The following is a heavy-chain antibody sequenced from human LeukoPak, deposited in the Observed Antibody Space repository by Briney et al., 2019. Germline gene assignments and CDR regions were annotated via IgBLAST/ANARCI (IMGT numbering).Heavy chain of an antibody. J-gene: IGHJ6*02. V-gene: IGHV3-11*01. Sequence: GGSLRLSCAASGFTFSDYYMSWIRQAPGKGLEWVSYISSSGSTIYYADSVKGRFTISRDNAKNSLYLQMNSLRAEDTAVYYCAREKAGTTRRGAYYYGMDVWGQGTTVTVSS. CDR1: GFTFSDYY. D-gene: IGHD1-1*01. CDR3: AREKAGTTRRGAYYYGMDV. CDR2: ISSSGSTI.